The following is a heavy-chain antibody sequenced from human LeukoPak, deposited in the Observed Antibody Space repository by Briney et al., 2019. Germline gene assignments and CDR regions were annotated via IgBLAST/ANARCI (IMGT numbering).Heavy chain of an antibody. CDR3: AKGLAIVGVTTYDY. D-gene: IGHD1-26*01. V-gene: IGHV3-23*01. J-gene: IGHJ4*02. CDR1: GFTFSSYA. Sequence: AGGSLRLSCSASGFTFSSYAMSWVRQAPGRGLEWVSGISGSGGSTYYADSVKGRFTISRDNSRNTLSLQVNSLRVEDTAVYYCAKGLAIVGVTTYDYWGQGALVTVSS. CDR2: ISGSGGST.